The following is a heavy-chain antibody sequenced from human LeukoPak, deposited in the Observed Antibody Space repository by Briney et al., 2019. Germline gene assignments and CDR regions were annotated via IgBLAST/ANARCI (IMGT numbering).Heavy chain of an antibody. CDR3: VIWGVTVFGVLDY. D-gene: IGHD3-3*01. CDR2: VYPGDSDT. J-gene: IGHJ4*02. V-gene: IGHV5-51*01. Sequence: GESLKISCKTSGYGFSTYWIGWLRQMPGKGLEWMGFVYPGDSDTRYSPSFQGQVTISADESINTAYLQWTSLRASDTAMYYCVIWGVTVFGVLDYWGQGTLVTVSS. CDR1: GYGFSTYW.